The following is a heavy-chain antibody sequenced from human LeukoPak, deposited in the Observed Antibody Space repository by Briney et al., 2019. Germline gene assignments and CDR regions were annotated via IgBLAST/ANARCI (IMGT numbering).Heavy chain of an antibody. Sequence: GRSLRLSCAASGFTFSSYAMHWVRQAPGKGLEWVAVISYDGSNKYYADSVKGRFTISRDNSKNTLYLQMNSLRAEDTAVYYCARGGSTVTTYFYYGMDVWGQGTTVTVSS. CDR2: ISYDGSNK. J-gene: IGHJ6*02. CDR3: ARGGSTVTTYFYYGMDV. V-gene: IGHV3-30-3*01. CDR1: GFTFSSYA. D-gene: IGHD4-17*01.